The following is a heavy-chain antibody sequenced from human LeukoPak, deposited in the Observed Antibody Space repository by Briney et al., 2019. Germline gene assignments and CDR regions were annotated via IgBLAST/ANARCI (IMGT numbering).Heavy chain of an antibody. CDR3: ARENYYGSGSYHSILDY. Sequence: SSETLSLTCAVSGYSISSGYYWGWIRQPPGQGLEWIGSAYQSGTTYYNPSLKSRVTISLDTFKNQFSLRLSSVTAADTAVYFCARENYYGSGSYHSILDYWGPGTLVTVSS. CDR2: AYQSGTT. V-gene: IGHV4-38-2*02. D-gene: IGHD3-10*01. J-gene: IGHJ4*02. CDR1: GYSISSGYY.